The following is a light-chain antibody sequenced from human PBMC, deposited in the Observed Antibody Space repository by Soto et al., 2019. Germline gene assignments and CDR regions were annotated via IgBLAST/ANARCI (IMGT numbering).Light chain of an antibody. Sequence: EIVMTQSPATRSVSRVGVAARSFMASQSVSSNLAWYQQKPGQAPRLLIYAASTRATGIPARFSGSGSGTEFTLTISSLQSEDFAVYYCQQYNNWPVFGQGTKVDIK. V-gene: IGKV3-15*01. CDR2: AAS. CDR1: QSVSSN. J-gene: IGKJ1*01. CDR3: QQYNNWPV.